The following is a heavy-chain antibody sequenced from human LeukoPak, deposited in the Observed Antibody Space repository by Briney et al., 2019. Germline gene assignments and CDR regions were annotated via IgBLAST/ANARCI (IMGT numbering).Heavy chain of an antibody. CDR2: ISGSGGST. Sequence: GGSLRLSCAASGFTFSSYGMSWVRQAPGKGLEWASAISGSGGSTYYADSVKGRFTISRDNSKNTLYLQMNSLRAEDTAVYYCARWGRYCSGGSCPGFDPWGQGTLVTVSS. J-gene: IGHJ5*02. V-gene: IGHV3-23*01. CDR3: ARWGRYCSGGSCPGFDP. CDR1: GFTFSSYG. D-gene: IGHD2-15*01.